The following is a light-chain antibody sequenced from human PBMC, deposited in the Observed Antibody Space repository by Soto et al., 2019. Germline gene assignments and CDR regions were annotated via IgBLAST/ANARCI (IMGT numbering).Light chain of an antibody. Sequence: EIVMTQSPGTLYLSPGERATLSCRASQSVSSNYLGWYQQKPGQAPRLLIYGASSRASGIPDRFSGSASGTDFNLTISRLEPEDFAVYYCQQYGISPYTFGQGTKLEIK. V-gene: IGKV3-20*01. J-gene: IGKJ2*01. CDR3: QQYGISPYT. CDR2: GAS. CDR1: QSVSSNY.